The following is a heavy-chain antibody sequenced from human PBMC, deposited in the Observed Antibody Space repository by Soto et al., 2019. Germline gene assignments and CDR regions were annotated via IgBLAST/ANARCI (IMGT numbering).Heavy chain of an antibody. V-gene: IGHV4-34*01. Sequence: SETLSLTCAVCGGSFSGYYWTWIRQPPGTGLEWIGEINHSGSTNYNPSLKSRVTISVDTSKNQFSLKLSSVTAADTAVYYCASSHAGAHITAAVHWGQGTLVTVSS. D-gene: IGHD6-13*01. J-gene: IGHJ4*02. CDR2: INHSGST. CDR1: GGSFSGYY. CDR3: ASSHAGAHITAAVH.